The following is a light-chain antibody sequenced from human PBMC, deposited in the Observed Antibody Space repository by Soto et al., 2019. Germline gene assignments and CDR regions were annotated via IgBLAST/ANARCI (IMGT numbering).Light chain of an antibody. CDR2: GSS. CDR3: QQYNNWPLT. J-gene: IGKJ4*01. CDR1: QSVSSN. Sequence: EIVMTQSPATLSVSPGERATLSCRASQSVSSNLAWYQQKPGQAPRLLIYGSSTRATGIPVRFSGSGSGTDFTLTISSLPAEDFAVYCCQQYNNWPLTVGGGTRVEIK. V-gene: IGKV3-15*01.